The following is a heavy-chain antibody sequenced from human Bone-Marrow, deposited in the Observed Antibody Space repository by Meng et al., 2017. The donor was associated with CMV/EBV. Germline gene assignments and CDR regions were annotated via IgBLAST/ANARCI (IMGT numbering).Heavy chain of an antibody. CDR1: GFTFSSYW. D-gene: IGHD3/OR15-3a*01. Sequence: GGSLRLSCAASGFTFSSYWMSWVRQAPGKGLEWVSVIYSGGSTYYADSVKGRFTISRDNSKNTLYLQMNSLRAEDTAVYYCARPTRTYYYGMDVWGQGTTVTVSS. J-gene: IGHJ6*02. CDR2: IYSGGST. V-gene: IGHV3-66*02. CDR3: ARPTRTYYYGMDV.